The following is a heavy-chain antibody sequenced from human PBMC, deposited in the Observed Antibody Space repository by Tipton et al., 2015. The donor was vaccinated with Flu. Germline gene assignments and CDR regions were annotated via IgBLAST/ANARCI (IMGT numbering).Heavy chain of an antibody. CDR1: GFAFNTYW. J-gene: IGHJ4*02. CDR2: IKSDGSST. D-gene: IGHD4-11*01. V-gene: IGHV3-74*01. Sequence: SLRLSCAASGFAFNTYWMHWVRQDPGKGLVWVSLIKSDGSSTGYADYVKGRFTISRDNAKNTMYLQMNSLRADDTAVYYCARDKGYSIDYWGQGTLVTVSS. CDR3: ARDKGYSIDY.